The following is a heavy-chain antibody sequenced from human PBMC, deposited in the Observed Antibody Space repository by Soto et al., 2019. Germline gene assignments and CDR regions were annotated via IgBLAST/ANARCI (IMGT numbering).Heavy chain of an antibody. D-gene: IGHD3-22*01. Sequence: GGSLRLSCTASGFTFGDYAMSWVRQAPGKGLEWVGFIRSKAYGGTTEYAASVKGRFTISRDDSKSIAYLQMNSLKTEDTAVYYCTREGFRSYYYDSSGYSYYFDYWGQGTLVTVSS. CDR3: TREGFRSYYYDSSGYSYYFDY. J-gene: IGHJ4*02. CDR1: GFTFGDYA. CDR2: IRSKAYGGTT. V-gene: IGHV3-49*04.